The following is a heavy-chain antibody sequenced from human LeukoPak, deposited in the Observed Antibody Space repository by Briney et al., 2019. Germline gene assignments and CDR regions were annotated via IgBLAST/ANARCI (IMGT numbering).Heavy chain of an antibody. CDR2: IYYSGST. J-gene: IGHJ4*02. D-gene: IGHD4-17*01. Sequence: SETLSLTCSVSGGSISSYYWSWIRQPPGKGLEWIGYIYYSGSTNYNPSLKSRVTISVDTSKNQFSLKLSSVTAADTAVYYCARGMTTVDYWGQGTLVTVSS. CDR1: GGSISSYY. CDR3: ARGMTTVDY. V-gene: IGHV4-59*08.